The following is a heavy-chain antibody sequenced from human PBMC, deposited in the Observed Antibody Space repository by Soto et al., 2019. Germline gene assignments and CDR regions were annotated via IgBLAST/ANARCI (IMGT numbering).Heavy chain of an antibody. CDR3: ARKAGSWFDP. CDR1: GGSISSGGYY. CDR2: IYYSGST. J-gene: IGHJ5*02. V-gene: IGHV4-31*03. Sequence: SETLSLTYTVSGGSISSGGYYWSWIRQHPGKGLEWIGYIYYSGSTYYNPSLKSRVTISVDTSKNQFSLKLSSVTAADTAVYYCARKAGSWFDPWGQGTLVTVSS.